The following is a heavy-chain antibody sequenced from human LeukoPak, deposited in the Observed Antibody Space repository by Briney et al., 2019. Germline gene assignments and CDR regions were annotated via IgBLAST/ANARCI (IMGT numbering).Heavy chain of an antibody. CDR1: GFPFSSYS. D-gene: IGHD5-12*01. CDR2: ISSSSGII. V-gene: IGHV3-48*01. Sequence: GGSLRLSCEASGFPFSSYSMNWVRQAPGKGLEWVSYISSSSGIIYYADSVKGRFTISRDNAKNSLYLQMNSLRAEDTAVYYCVRGPATDPFDYWGQGTLVTVSS. CDR3: VRGPATDPFDY. J-gene: IGHJ4*02.